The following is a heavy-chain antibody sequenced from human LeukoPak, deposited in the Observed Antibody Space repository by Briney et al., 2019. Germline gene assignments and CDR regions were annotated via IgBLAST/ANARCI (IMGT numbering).Heavy chain of an antibody. Sequence: KPSETLSLTCTVSGYSISSGYYWTWIRQPPGKGLEWIGEIIDTGSTKYTSSLKSRVTISVDTSKNQFSLSLDSVTAADTAVYYCARRQRPSSRPSGAFDIWGQGTMVTVSS. CDR2: IIDTGST. CDR1: GYSISSGYY. J-gene: IGHJ3*02. D-gene: IGHD6-13*01. CDR3: ARRQRPSSRPSGAFDI. V-gene: IGHV4-34*12.